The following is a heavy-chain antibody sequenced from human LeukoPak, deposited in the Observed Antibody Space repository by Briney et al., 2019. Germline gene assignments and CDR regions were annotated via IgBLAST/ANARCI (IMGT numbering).Heavy chain of an antibody. CDR3: ARDSVVSATGEIDY. CDR1: GFTFSSYA. J-gene: IGHJ4*02. CDR2: ISGSAGST. D-gene: IGHD2-15*01. V-gene: IGHV3-23*01. Sequence: PGGSLRLSCAASGFTFSSYAMSWVRQAPGKGLEWVSSISGSAGSTYYADTVKGRFTISRDNAKNSLYLQMNSLRAEDTAVYYCARDSVVSATGEIDYWGQGTLVTVSS.